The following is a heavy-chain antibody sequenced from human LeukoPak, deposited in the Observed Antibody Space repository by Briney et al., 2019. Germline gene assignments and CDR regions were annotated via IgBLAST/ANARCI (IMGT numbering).Heavy chain of an antibody. V-gene: IGHV4-34*01. J-gene: IGHJ4*02. CDR3: ARIFPHCGWGSYYQDY. CDR2: INHSGST. D-gene: IGHD3-10*01. CDR1: GGSFSGYY. Sequence: SETLSLTCAVYGGSFSGYYWSGIRQPPGKGLEWIGEINHSGSTNYNPSLKSRVTISVDTSKNQFSLKPSSVPAADPGVYYCARIFPHCGWGSYYQDYWGQGTLVTVSS.